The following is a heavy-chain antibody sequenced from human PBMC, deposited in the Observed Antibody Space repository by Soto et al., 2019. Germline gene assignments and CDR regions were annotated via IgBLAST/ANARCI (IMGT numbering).Heavy chain of an antibody. Sequence: GESLKISCKGSGYSFINYWIGWVRQMPGKGLEWMGIIYPGDSDTRYSPSFKGQATISADKSINTAYLQWSSLEASDTAMYYCARQDEYSRLFDIWGQGTMVTVSS. D-gene: IGHD6-13*01. CDR1: GYSFINYW. V-gene: IGHV5-51*01. CDR3: ARQDEYSRLFDI. J-gene: IGHJ3*02. CDR2: IYPGDSDT.